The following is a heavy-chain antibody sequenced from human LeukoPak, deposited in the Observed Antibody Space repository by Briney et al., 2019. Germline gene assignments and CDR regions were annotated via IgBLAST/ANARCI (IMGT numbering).Heavy chain of an antibody. CDR3: ASRRGDDSGGYYTWYFHH. CDR1: GYSISSGYY. Sequence: SETVSLTCTVSGYSISSGYYWGWIRQPPGKGLEWIVSGSTYYNPSLKSRVTISVDTSKHQFSLKLSSVTAADTAVYFCASRRGDDSGGYYTWYFHHWGQGILVTVSS. D-gene: IGHD3-22*01. CDR2: SGST. J-gene: IGHJ1*01. V-gene: IGHV4-38-2*02.